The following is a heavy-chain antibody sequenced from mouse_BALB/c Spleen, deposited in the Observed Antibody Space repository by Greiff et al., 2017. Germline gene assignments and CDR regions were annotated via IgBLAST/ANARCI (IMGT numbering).Heavy chain of an antibody. J-gene: IGHJ3*01. V-gene: IGHV5-9-3*01. CDR2: LSSGGSYT. CDR1: GCTFSSYS. CDR3: ASRYHDYEDSWCGY. D-gene: IGHD2-4*01. Sequence: DVLLVASGGGLVKPGGSLQLSCAAPGCTFSSYSMSWVLQSPAHRLAWVATLSSGGSYTDYPDSLKGRFTFSRDNDKNTLYRQMGSLRSEDTAMYYCASRYHDYEDSWCGYWGQGTLGSGSA.